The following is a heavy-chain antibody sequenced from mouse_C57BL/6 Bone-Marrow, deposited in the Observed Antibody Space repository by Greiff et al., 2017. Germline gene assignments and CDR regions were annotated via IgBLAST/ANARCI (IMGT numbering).Heavy chain of an antibody. CDR3: ARGNGSSYDWYFDV. Sequence: VQLQQSGPVLVKPGASVKMSCKASGYTFTDYYMNWVKQSHGKSLEWIGVINPNNGGTSYNQKFKGKATLTFDKSTSTAYMELNSLTSEDSAVYYCARGNGSSYDWYFDVWGTGTTVTVSS. V-gene: IGHV1-19*01. J-gene: IGHJ1*03. CDR2: INPNNGGT. CDR1: GYTFTDYY. D-gene: IGHD1-1*01.